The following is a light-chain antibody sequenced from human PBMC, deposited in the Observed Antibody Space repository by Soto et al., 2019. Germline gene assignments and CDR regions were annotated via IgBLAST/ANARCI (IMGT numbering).Light chain of an antibody. CDR3: QQRGTWPYT. Sequence: EIVLTQSPGTLSLSPGERATLSCRASQSVSSYLAWYQQKPGQAPRLLIYDASNRATGIPARFSGSGSGTDFTLTISSLEPEDLAVYYCQQRGTWPYTFGQGTKLEI. J-gene: IGKJ2*01. CDR1: QSVSSY. V-gene: IGKV3-11*01. CDR2: DAS.